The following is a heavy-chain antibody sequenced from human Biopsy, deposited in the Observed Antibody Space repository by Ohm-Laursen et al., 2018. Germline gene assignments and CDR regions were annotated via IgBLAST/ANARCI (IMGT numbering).Heavy chain of an antibody. CDR2: LDSDGNFI. CDR3: GSSIHLGY. D-gene: IGHD3-3*02. J-gene: IGHJ4*02. CDR1: GFTFSTYW. Sequence: SLRLSCTASGFTFSTYWMYWVRQGPGKGLEWVSRLDSDGNFINYADSVKGRFTISRDNAKNTLYLQMNGLRAEDTGVYYCGSSIHLGYWGRGTLVTVSS. V-gene: IGHV3-74*01.